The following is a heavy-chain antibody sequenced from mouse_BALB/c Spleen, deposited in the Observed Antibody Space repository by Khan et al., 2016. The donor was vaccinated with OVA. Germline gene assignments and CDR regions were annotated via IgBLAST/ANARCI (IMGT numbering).Heavy chain of an antibody. CDR3: TRDRIDY. V-gene: IGHV1-4*01. CDR1: GYTFTTYW. J-gene: IGHJ2*01. CDR2: INPTSGYT. Sequence: QVQLQQPGAELAKPCASVKMSCNASGYTFTTYWMHWVKQRPGQGLEWIGYINPTSGYTDYNEKFKDRATLTADKSSSTAYMQLSSLTSEDSAVYYCTRDRIDYWGQGTTLTVSA.